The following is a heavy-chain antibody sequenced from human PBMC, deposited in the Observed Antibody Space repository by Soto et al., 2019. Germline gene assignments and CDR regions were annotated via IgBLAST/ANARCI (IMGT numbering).Heavy chain of an antibody. V-gene: IGHV4-59*08. CDR2: IYCSGST. D-gene: IGHD4-17*01. Sequence: QVQLQESGPGLVKPSETLSLTCTVSGGSISSYYWSWILQPPGKGLEWIGYIYCSGSTNYNPSLRSRVTISVDTHKNQFALKLSSGTAADTAVYYCATRYGPGFDYWGQGTLVTVSS. CDR1: GGSISSYY. CDR3: ATRYGPGFDY. J-gene: IGHJ4*02.